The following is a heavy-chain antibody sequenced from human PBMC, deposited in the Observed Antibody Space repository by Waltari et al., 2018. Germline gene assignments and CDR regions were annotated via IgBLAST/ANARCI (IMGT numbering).Heavy chain of an antibody. CDR2: INPKSGGT. V-gene: IGHV1-2*04. CDR3: ARDSGSSSYSLGY. CDR1: GYTFIGYY. Sequence: QVQLVQSGAEVKKPGASVKVSCKASGYTFIGYYMHWVRQAPGQGLEWMGWINPKSGGTKYAQKFQGWVTMTRDTSISTVYMEVSRLRSDDSAVYFCARDSGSSSYSLGYWGQGTLVTVSS. D-gene: IGHD6-13*01. J-gene: IGHJ4*02.